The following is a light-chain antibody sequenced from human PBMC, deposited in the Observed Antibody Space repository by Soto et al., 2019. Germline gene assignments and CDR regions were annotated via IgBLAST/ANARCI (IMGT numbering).Light chain of an antibody. CDR1: QNVGRS. Sequence: EIVMTQSPATLSLYPGERATLSGRASQNVGRSLAWFQQTPGQPPRLLIYDASTRAAGIPARFSGSGSGAAFTLTISSLEPEDSAVYYCQQRYTWVTFGGGTKLEIK. J-gene: IGKJ4*01. V-gene: IGKV3-11*01. CDR2: DAS. CDR3: QQRYTWVT.